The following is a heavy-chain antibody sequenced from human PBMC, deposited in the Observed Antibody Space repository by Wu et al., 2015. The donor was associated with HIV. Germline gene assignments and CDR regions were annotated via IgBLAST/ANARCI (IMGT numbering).Heavy chain of an antibody. CDR3: VRDAGPVDFDY. CDR2: IIPIWGTA. V-gene: IGHV1-69*01. CDR1: GDTLSRFA. J-gene: IGHJ4*02. D-gene: IGHD2-2*01. Sequence: QVQLVQSGAELKNPGASVKVSCKTSGDTLSRFAISWVRQAPGQGLEWMGGIIPIWGTANHAQKFQGRVTITADESTSTAYMELSSLRSEDTAVYFCVRDAGPVDFDYWGQGTLVTVSS.